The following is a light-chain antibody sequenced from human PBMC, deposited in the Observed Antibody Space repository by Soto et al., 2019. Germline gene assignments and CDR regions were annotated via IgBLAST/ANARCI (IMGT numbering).Light chain of an antibody. CDR2: KNN. V-gene: IGLV1-47*01. CDR1: SSNIGSNY. J-gene: IGLJ2*01. Sequence: QAVVTQPPSASGTPGQRVSISCSGSSSNIGSNYVYWYQQVPGTTPKLLIYKNNQRPSGVPDRFSGSKSGTSASLAISGLRSEDEADYYCAVWDDSLSGREVFGGGTKVTVL. CDR3: AVWDDSLSGREV.